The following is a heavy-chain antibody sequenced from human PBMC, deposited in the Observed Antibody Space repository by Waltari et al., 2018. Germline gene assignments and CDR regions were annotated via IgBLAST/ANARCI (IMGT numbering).Heavy chain of an antibody. CDR2: FAPEDGET. Sequence: QVQLVQSGAEVKKPGASVKVSCKVAGYTLTELATHWARQAHGKGLEWMGGFAPEDGETIYAQKFQGRVTMTEDTSTDTAYMELSSLRSEDTAVYYCIVGATRGRYFDYWGQGTLVTVSS. CDR3: IVGATRGRYFDY. J-gene: IGHJ4*02. D-gene: IGHD1-26*01. CDR1: GYTLTELA. V-gene: IGHV1-24*01.